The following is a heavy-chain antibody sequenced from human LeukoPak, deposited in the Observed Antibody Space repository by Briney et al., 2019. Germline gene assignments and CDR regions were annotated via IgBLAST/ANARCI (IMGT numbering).Heavy chain of an antibody. CDR1: GFTFSGSA. J-gene: IGHJ4*02. V-gene: IGHV3-73*01. Sequence: GGSLRLSCAASGFTFSGSAMHWVRQASGKGLEWVGRIRSKANSYATAYAASVKGRFTISRDDSKNTAYLQMNSLKTEDTAVYYCTRQASIAAREGDYWGQGTLVTVPS. D-gene: IGHD6-6*01. CDR2: IRSKANSYAT. CDR3: TRQASIAAREGDY.